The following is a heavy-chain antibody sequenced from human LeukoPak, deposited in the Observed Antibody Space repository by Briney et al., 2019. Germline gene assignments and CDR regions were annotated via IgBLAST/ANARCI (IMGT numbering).Heavy chain of an antibody. CDR3: ARRPMSVVVPAAMGGLDY. V-gene: IGHV4-34*01. Sequence: SETLSLTCAVYGGSFSGYYWSWIRQPPGKGLEWIGEINHSGSTNYNPSLKSRVTISVDTSKNQFSLKLSSVTAADTAVYYCARRPMSVVVPAAMGGLDYWGQGTLVTVSS. CDR1: GGSFSGYY. J-gene: IGHJ4*02. D-gene: IGHD2-2*01. CDR2: INHSGST.